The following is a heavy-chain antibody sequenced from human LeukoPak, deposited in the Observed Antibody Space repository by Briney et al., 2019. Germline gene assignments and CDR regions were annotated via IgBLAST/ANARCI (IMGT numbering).Heavy chain of an antibody. J-gene: IGHJ4*02. CDR2: IVGSGDNT. CDR1: GFTFSNYA. CDR3: AKDGVTYGRHDYSDY. Sequence: GGSLRLSCAASGFTFSNYAMSWVRQAPGKGLEWVSSIVGSGDNTYYAGSVKGRFTISRDNSRNTVYLQMNSLRDDDTAVYYCAKDGVTYGRHDYSDYWGQGTLVIVSS. V-gene: IGHV3-23*01. D-gene: IGHD4-11*01.